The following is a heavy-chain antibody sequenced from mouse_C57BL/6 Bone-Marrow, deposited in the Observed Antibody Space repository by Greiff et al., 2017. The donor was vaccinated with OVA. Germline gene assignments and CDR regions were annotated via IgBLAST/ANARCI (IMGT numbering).Heavy chain of an antibody. CDR1: GYSITSGYY. J-gene: IGHJ4*01. CDR2: ISYDGSN. CDR3: ARDLGLYYAMDY. D-gene: IGHD3-1*01. V-gene: IGHV3-6*01. Sequence: EVKLQESGPGLVKPSQSLSLTCSVTGYSITSGYYWNWIRQFPGNKLEWMGYISYDGSNNYNPSLKNRISITRDTSKNQCFLKLNSVTTEDTATYYCARDLGLYYAMDYWGQGTSVTVSS.